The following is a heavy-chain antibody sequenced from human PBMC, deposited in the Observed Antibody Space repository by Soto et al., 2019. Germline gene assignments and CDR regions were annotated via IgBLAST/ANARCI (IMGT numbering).Heavy chain of an antibody. Sequence: QITLKESGPTLVKPTQTLTLTCTFSGFSLSTTGVGVGWFRQPPGKALEWLALIYWDDDKHYTPSLQSRLTLPKDTSKNQVVLKMASMDPVDTATDYCARRLFRGLYYFDYWGQGSLVTVSS. V-gene: IGHV2-5*02. CDR3: ARRLFRGLYYFDY. D-gene: IGHD3-9*01. J-gene: IGHJ4*02. CDR1: GFSLSTTGVG. CDR2: IYWDDDK.